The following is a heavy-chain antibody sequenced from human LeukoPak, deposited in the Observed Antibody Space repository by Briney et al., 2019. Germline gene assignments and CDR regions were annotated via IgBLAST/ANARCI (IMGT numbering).Heavy chain of an antibody. CDR3: SSFEFPFNCRGGVCYSSY. CDR2: INPNSGGT. D-gene: IGHD2-15*01. Sequence: ASVKVSCKASGYTFTGYYMHWVRQAPGQGLEWMGWINPNSGGTNYAQKFKGRVTMTRDTAMNAAYLEMSRLRSDDTAVYYCSSFEFPFNCRGGVCYSSYWGQGTLVTVPS. J-gene: IGHJ4*02. V-gene: IGHV1-2*02. CDR1: GYTFTGYY.